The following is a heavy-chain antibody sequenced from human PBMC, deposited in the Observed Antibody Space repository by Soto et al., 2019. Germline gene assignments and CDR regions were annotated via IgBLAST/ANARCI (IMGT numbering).Heavy chain of an antibody. CDR2: INPSTST. CDR3: ARHRGDGSEIISFDF. Sequence: ASVKVSCKSSGYTFTTYYIHWVRQAPGQGLEWMGIINPSTSTRYAQKFQGRVTMTRDTSTSTVYIELSSLKAEDTAVYYCARHRGDGSEIISFDFWGEGIQVTVYS. D-gene: IGHD3-10*01. J-gene: IGHJ4*02. CDR1: GYTFTTYY. V-gene: IGHV1-46*01.